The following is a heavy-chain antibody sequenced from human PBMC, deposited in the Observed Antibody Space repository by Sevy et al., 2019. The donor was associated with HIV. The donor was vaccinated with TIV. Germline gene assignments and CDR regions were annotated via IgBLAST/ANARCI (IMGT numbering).Heavy chain of an antibody. D-gene: IGHD1-26*01. V-gene: IGHV4-31*03. CDR1: GGSISSGGYY. Sequence: SETLSLTCTVSGGSISSGGYYWSWIRQHPGKGLEWIGYIYYSGSTYYNPSLKSRVTISVDTSKNQFSLKLSSVTAADTAGYYCARDKWVQVGATPYESHFDYWGQGTLVTVSS. CDR2: IYYSGST. CDR3: ARDKWVQVGATPYESHFDY. J-gene: IGHJ4*02.